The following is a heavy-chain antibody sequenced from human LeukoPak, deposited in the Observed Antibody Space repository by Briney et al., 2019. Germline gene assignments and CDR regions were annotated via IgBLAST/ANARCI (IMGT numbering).Heavy chain of an antibody. V-gene: IGHV4-4*07. Sequence: PSETLSLTCTVSGGSISSYYWSWIRQPAGKGLEWIGRIYTSGSTNYNPSLKSRVTMSVDTSKNQFSLQLNSVTPEDTAVYYCARVPTVTFFDYWGQGTLVTVSS. CDR3: ARVPTVTFFDY. D-gene: IGHD4-17*01. CDR1: GGSISSYY. CDR2: IYTSGST. J-gene: IGHJ4*02.